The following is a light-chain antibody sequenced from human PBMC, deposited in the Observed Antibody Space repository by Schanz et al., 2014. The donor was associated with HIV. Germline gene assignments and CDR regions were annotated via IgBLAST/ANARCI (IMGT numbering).Light chain of an antibody. J-gene: IGKJ1*01. V-gene: IGKV1-5*03. CDR2: RTS. CDR1: QSISSW. CDR3: QQYDNYPAT. Sequence: DIQMTQSPSTLSASVGDRVTLTCRASQSISSWLAWYQQKPGKAPNLLIYRTSSLYSGVPARFSGSGSGTEFTLTISSLQRDDFATYYCQQYDNYPATFGQGTKVEIK.